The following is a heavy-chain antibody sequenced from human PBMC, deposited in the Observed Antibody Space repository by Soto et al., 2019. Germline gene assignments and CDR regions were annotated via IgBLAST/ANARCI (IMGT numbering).Heavy chain of an antibody. D-gene: IGHD6-19*01. V-gene: IGHV1-46*03. CDR2: INPSGGST. J-gene: IGHJ3*02. CDR1: GYTFTSYY. CDR3: ARAPAPMAGTDAFDI. Sequence: ASVKVSCKTSGYTFTSYYMHWVRQAPGQGLEWMGIINPSGGSTSYAQKFQGRVTMTRDTSTSTVYMELSSLRAEDTALYYCARAPAPMAGTDAFDIWGQGTMVTVSS.